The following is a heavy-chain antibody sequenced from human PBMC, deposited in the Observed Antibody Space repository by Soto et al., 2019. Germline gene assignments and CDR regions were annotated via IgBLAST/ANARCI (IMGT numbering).Heavy chain of an antibody. CDR2: SRNKANSYTT. CDR3: ARGGYCSSTSCFSDYYGMDV. CDR1: GFTFSSYG. V-gene: IGHV3-72*01. D-gene: IGHD2-2*01. J-gene: IGHJ6*02. Sequence: VQLVESGGGVVQPGRSLRLSCAASGFTFSSYGMHWVRQAPGKGLEWVGRSRNKANSYTTEYAASVKGRFTISRDDSKNSLYLQMNSLITEDTAVYYCARGGYCSSTSCFSDYYGMDVWGQGTTVTVSS.